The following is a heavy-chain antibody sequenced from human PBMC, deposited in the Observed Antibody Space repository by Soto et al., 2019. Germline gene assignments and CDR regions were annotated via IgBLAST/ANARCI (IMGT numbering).Heavy chain of an antibody. CDR2: ISGSGGST. D-gene: IGHD6-19*01. Sequence: GGSLRLSCAASGFAFSSFAMTWVRQAPGKGLEWVSSISGSGGSTYYADSVKGRFTISRDNSKNTLYLQMNSLRAEDTAVYYCARDPLGGYIAVAGDYWGQGTLVTVSS. CDR3: ARDPLGGYIAVAGDY. J-gene: IGHJ4*02. CDR1: GFAFSSFA. V-gene: IGHV3-23*01.